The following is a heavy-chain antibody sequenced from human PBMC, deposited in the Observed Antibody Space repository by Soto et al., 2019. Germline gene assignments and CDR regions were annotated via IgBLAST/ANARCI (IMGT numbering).Heavy chain of an antibody. V-gene: IGHV3-23*01. CDR3: VVIQPTVSYYYGMDV. CDR2: ISGSGGST. J-gene: IGHJ6*02. D-gene: IGHD5-18*01. CDR1: GFTFSSYA. Sequence: GGSLRLSCAASGFTFSSYAMSWVRQAPGKGLEWVSAISGSGGSTYYADSVKGRFTISRDNSKNTLYLQMNSLRAEDTAVYYCVVIQPTVSYYYGMDVCGQGXTVTVSS.